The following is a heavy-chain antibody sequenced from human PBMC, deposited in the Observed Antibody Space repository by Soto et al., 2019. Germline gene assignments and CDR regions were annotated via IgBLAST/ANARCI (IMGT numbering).Heavy chain of an antibody. J-gene: IGHJ3*02. Sequence: SQTLSLTCAISGDSVSSNSAAWNWIRQSPSRGLEWLGRTYYRSKWYNDYAVSVKSPITINADTSKNQFSLQLNSVTPEDTAVYYCARASPPRIAGRPYAFVIWGQGTMGT. D-gene: IGHD6-6*01. V-gene: IGHV6-1*01. CDR2: TYYRSKWYN. CDR3: ARASPPRIAGRPYAFVI. CDR1: GDSVSSNSAA.